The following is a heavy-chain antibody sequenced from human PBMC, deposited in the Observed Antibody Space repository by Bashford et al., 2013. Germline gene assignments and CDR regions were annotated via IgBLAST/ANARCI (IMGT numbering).Heavy chain of an antibody. Sequence: RGLEWVSSISGSGARTYYGDSVNGRFTISRDNSKNTLYLQMNSPRAEDTAVYYCASGYSNGIYYVMDVWGQGTTVTVSS. CDR2: ISGSGART. J-gene: IGHJ6*02. D-gene: IGHD5-18*01. CDR3: ASGYSNGIYYVMDV. V-gene: IGHV3-23*01.